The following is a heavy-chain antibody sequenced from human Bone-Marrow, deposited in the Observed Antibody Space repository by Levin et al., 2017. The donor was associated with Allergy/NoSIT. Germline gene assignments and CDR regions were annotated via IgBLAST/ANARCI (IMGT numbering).Heavy chain of an antibody. J-gene: IGHJ4*02. Sequence: SETLSLTCSVSGDSISSSNSYWGWIRQPPEGGLEWIGTVSYSGNTYYNPSLKSRVSFSVDTSKNKFSLRLTSVTAADTAIYFCARHIADASLIRGLDRAFDYWGQGTLATVSS. CDR2: VSYSGNT. CDR1: GDSISSSNSY. D-gene: IGHD3-9*01. CDR3: ARHIADASLIRGLDRAFDY. V-gene: IGHV4-39*01.